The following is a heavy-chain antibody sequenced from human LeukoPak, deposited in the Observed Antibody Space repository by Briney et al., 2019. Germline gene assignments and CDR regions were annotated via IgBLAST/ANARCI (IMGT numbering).Heavy chain of an antibody. D-gene: IGHD1-7*01. V-gene: IGHV4-4*09. CDR3: ARLTGTTDWFDP. Sequence: SETLSLTCTVSGGSISSYYWSWIRQSPGKGLEWIGYIYTSGSTNYNPSLKSRVTISVDTSKNQFSLKLSSVTAADTAVYYCARLTGTTDWFDPWGQGTLVTVSS. CDR1: GGSISSYY. CDR2: IYTSGST. J-gene: IGHJ5*02.